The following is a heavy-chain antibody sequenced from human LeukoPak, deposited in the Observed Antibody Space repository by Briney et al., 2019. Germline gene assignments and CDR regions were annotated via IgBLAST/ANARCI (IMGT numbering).Heavy chain of an antibody. CDR3: ARQGSYYDSKGAYYFDY. D-gene: IGHD3-22*01. J-gene: IGHJ4*02. V-gene: IGHV4-59*08. Sequence: SETLSLTCTVSGGSISSYYWSWIRQPPGKGLEWIGYIYYSGSTNYNPSLKSRVTISVDTSKNQFSLKLSSVTAADTAVYYCARQGSYYDSKGAYYFDYWGQGTLVTVSS. CDR1: GGSISSYY. CDR2: IYYSGST.